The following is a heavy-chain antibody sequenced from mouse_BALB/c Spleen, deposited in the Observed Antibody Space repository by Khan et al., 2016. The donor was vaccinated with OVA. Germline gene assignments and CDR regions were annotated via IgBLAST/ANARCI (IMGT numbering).Heavy chain of an antibody. CDR2: IDYSGNT. Sequence: EVQLQESGPGLVKPSLSLSLTCTVTGYSITSEYAWNWIRQFPGNKLEWMGYIDYSGNTRFNPSLKSRTSITRDPFKNQFFLQLNSVIAEYTATYNCARKDCYGYDPFPCWGQGAVVTVSA. V-gene: IGHV3-2*02. CDR1: GYSITSEYA. D-gene: IGHD2-2*01. CDR3: ARKDCYGYDPFPC. J-gene: IGHJ3*01.